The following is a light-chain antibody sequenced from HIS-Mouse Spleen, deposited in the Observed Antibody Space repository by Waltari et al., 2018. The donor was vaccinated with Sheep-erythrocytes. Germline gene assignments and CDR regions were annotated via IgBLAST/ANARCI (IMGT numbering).Light chain of an antibody. CDR2: EDS. Sequence: SYELTQPPSVSVSPGQTARTTCSGDAVPKKYPYWYQQKSGQAPVLVIYEDSKRPSGIPERFSGSSSGTMATLTISGAQVEDEADYYCYSTDSSGNHRVFGGGTKLTVL. CDR1: AVPKKY. V-gene: IGLV3-10*01. CDR3: YSTDSSGNHRV. J-gene: IGLJ2*01.